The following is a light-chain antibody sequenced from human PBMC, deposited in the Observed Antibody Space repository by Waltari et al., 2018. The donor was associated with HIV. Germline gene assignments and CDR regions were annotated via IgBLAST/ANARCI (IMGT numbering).Light chain of an antibody. Sequence: QSVLTQPPSASGTPGQRVTISCSGSSSNIGSNFVYWYQQLPGTAPKLLIDRNNQRPSGVPDRFSGYKSGTSASLAISGLRSEDEADYYCAAWDDSLSGHWVFGGGTKVTVL. CDR2: RNN. V-gene: IGLV1-47*01. CDR3: AAWDDSLSGHWV. J-gene: IGLJ3*02. CDR1: SSNIGSNF.